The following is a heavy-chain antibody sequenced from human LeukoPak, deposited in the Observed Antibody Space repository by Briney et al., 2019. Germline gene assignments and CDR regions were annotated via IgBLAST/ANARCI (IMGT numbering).Heavy chain of an antibody. CDR1: GFTFDDYG. CDR2: LSGSGGST. V-gene: IGHV3-23*01. CDR3: ASWGEGALDN. J-gene: IGHJ4*02. D-gene: IGHD1-26*01. Sequence: GGSLRLSCAASGFTFDDYGMSWVRQAPGKGLEWVSGLSGSGGSTYYADSVRGRFTISRDNSKNTLYLQMNSLRVEDTGVYYCASWGEGALDNWGQGTLVTVSS.